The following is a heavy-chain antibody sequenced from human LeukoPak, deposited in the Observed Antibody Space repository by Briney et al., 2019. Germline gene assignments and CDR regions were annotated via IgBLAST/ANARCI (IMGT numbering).Heavy chain of an antibody. CDR1: GLTFNTYD. J-gene: IGHJ5*02. V-gene: IGHV3-30*04. CDR3: AKDGSHRGCSDNVNWFDP. D-gene: IGHD5-12*01. Sequence: GGSVRLSCAASGLTFNTYDMHWLRHAPGRAVEWVAFISFYDGIDKYYSHSVKGRFTISRDSSKNTLYVQMDSLRAEDMGVYYCAKDGSHRGCSDNVNWFDPWGQGTLVTVSS. CDR2: ISFYDGIDK.